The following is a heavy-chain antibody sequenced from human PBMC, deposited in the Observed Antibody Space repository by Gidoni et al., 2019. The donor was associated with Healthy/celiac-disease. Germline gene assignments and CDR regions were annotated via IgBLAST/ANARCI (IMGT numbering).Heavy chain of an antibody. CDR2: ISGSGGST. CDR1: GFTFSSYA. CDR3: AKVGTGTTNY. J-gene: IGHJ4*02. D-gene: IGHD1-1*01. Sequence: EVQLLESGGGLVQPGGSLRLPCAASGFTFSSYAISWVRQAPGKVLEWVSAISGSGGSTYYADSVKGRFTISRDNSKNTLYLQMNSLRAEDTAVYYCAKVGTGTTNYWGQGTLVTVSS. V-gene: IGHV3-23*01.